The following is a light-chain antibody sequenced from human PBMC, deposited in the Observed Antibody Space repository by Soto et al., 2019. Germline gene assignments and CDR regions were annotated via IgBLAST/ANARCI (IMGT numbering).Light chain of an antibody. V-gene: IGLV2-14*03. CDR3: STYTRSNRV. Sequence: QSALTQPASVSGSPGQSITISCTGTSSDIGGYNFVSWYQQHPGKAPKLMIYDVSNRPSGISDRFSDSKSGNTASLTISGLQAEDEADYYCSTYTRSNRVFGGGTKLTVL. CDR1: SSDIGGYNF. CDR2: DVS. J-gene: IGLJ3*02.